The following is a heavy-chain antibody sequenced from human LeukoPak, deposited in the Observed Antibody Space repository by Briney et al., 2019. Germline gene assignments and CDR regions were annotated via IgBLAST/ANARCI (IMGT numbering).Heavy chain of an antibody. CDR2: IYYSGST. Sequence: PSETLSLTCTVSGGSISNYYWRWIRQPPGKGLEWIGYIYYSGSTNYNPTLKSRVTISVDTSKNQFSLKLSSVAAADTAVYYCARGRIVVVPAAITRGSYYYYYMDVWGKGTTVTVSS. J-gene: IGHJ6*03. V-gene: IGHV4-59*01. CDR3: ARGRIVVVPAAITRGSYYYYYMDV. CDR1: GGSISNYY. D-gene: IGHD2-2*02.